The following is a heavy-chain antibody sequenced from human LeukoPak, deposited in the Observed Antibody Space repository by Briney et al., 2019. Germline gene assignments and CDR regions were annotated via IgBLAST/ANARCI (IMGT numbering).Heavy chain of an antibody. D-gene: IGHD6-13*01. CDR3: TRRAAALDAFDI. V-gene: IGHV3-74*01. CDR1: GFTFSSYW. J-gene: IGHJ3*02. CDR2: INSDGRTT. Sequence: GGSLRLSCAASGFTFSSYWMHWVRQAPGKGLVWVSRINSDGRTTTYADSVKGRFTISRDNAKNTLYLQMNSLRAEDTAVYYCTRRAAALDAFDIWGQGTMVTVSS.